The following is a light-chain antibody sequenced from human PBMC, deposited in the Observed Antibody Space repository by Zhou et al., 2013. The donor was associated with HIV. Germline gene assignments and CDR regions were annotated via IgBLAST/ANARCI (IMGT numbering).Light chain of an antibody. V-gene: IGKV1-12*02. CDR1: QGISKW. Sequence: DIQMTQSPSSVSASVGDRITITCRASQGISKWLAWYQQKPGKAPKLLIYGASSLQSGVPSRFSGSGSGTEFTLTISSLQPDDFATYYCQQSYTSPWTFGQGTKVEIK. J-gene: IGKJ1*01. CDR3: QQSYTSPWT. CDR2: GAS.